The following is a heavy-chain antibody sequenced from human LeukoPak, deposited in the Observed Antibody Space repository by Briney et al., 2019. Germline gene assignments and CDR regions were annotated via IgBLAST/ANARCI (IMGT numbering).Heavy chain of an antibody. CDR3: ARDVYRFLRWNFDS. J-gene: IGHJ5*01. Sequence: ASVKVSCKASGYTLNAYYMHWVRQAPGQGLEWIGWINPNSGRANYAQKFQGRVNMTRDTSVSAVHLELGGLRSDDTAVYFCARDVYRFLRWNFDSWGQGTLITVSS. CDR2: INPNSGRA. CDR1: GYTLNAYY. D-gene: IGHD2-21*01. V-gene: IGHV1-2*02.